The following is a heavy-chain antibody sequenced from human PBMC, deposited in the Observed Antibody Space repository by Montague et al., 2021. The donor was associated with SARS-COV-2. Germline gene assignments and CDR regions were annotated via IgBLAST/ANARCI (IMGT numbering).Heavy chain of an antibody. J-gene: IGHJ4*02. CDR2: IYDSGST. CDR3: ARGVRGDILVFDS. CDR1: GASLSSGGNY. Sequence: TLSLTCNVSGASLSSGGNYWTWIRQHPGKGLEWIGYIYDSGSTSYNPSLKSRVTISVDTSKKDLCLKLTSVTAADTAVYYCARGVRGDILVFDSWGQGTQVTVSS. V-gene: IGHV4-31*03. D-gene: IGHD3-10*01.